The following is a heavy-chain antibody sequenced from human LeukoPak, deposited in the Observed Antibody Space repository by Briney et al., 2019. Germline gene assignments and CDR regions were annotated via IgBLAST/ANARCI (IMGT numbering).Heavy chain of an antibody. CDR2: IRYDGSNK. CDR1: GFTFSSYG. J-gene: IGHJ6*03. CDR3: AKDPCGDTRRDYYYYYYMDV. D-gene: IGHD4-17*01. Sequence: GGSLRLSCAASGFTFSSYGMHWVRQAPGKWLEWVAFIRYDGSNKYYADSVKGRFTISRDNSKNTLYLQMNSLRAEDTAVYYCAKDPCGDTRRDYYYYYYMDVWGRGTTVTISS. V-gene: IGHV3-30*02.